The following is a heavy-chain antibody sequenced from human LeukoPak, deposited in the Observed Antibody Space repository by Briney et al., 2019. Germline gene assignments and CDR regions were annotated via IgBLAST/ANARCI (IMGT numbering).Heavy chain of an antibody. CDR1: GYTFTGYY. D-gene: IGHD6-13*01. Sequence: ASVKVSCKASGYTFTGYYMHWVRQAPGQGLEWMGGFDPEDGETIYAQKFQGRVTMTEDTSTDTAYMELSSLRSEDTAVYYCATTAAGSGWGQGTLVTVSS. CDR3: ATTAAGSG. CDR2: FDPEDGET. J-gene: IGHJ4*02. V-gene: IGHV1-24*01.